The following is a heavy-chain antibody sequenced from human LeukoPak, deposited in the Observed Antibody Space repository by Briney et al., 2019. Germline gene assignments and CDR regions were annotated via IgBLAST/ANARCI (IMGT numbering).Heavy chain of an antibody. D-gene: IGHD5-24*01. J-gene: IGHJ2*01. V-gene: IGHV1-18*04. Sequence: EASVKVSCKASGYTFTGYYMHWVRQAPGQGLEWMGWISAYEGNTNYAQKFQGRVTMTTHTSTSTAYMELRSLTSDDTAVYYCARTLGGMTVERATGLDLWGRGTLVTVSS. CDR1: GYTFTGYY. CDR3: ARTLGGMTVERATGLDL. CDR2: ISAYEGNT.